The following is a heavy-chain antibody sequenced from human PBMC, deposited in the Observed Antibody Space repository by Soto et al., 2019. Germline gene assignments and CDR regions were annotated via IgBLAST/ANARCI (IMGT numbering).Heavy chain of an antibody. J-gene: IGHJ6*02. CDR3: ARGDSTDCSNGVCSFFYNHDMDV. D-gene: IGHD2-8*01. CDR2: INPKSGGT. V-gene: IGHV1-2*04. CDR1: GYSFTDYH. Sequence: ASVKVSCKASGYSFTDYHIHWVRQAPGQGLEWLGRINPKSGGTSTAQKFQGWVTMTKDTSISTASMELTRLTSDDTAIYYCARGDSTDCSNGVCSFFYNHDMDVWGQGTTVTVSS.